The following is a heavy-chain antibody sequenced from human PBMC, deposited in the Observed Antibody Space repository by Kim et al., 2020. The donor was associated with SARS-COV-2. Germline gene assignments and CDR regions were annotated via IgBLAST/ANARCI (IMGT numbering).Heavy chain of an antibody. D-gene: IGHD2-15*01. CDR3: ARGFCSGGSCYLRMPYYFDY. V-gene: IGHV4-34*01. CDR2: INHSGST. J-gene: IGHJ4*02. Sequence: SETLSLTCAVYGGSFSGYYWSWIRQPPGKGLEWIGEINHSGSTNYNPSLKSRVTISVDTSKNQFSLKLSSVTAADTAVYYCARGFCSGGSCYLRMPYYFDYWGQGTLVTVSS. CDR1: GGSFSGYY.